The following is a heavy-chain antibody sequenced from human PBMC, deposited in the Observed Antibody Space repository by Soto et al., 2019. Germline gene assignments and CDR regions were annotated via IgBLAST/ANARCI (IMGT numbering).Heavy chain of an antibody. V-gene: IGHV4-39*07. J-gene: IGHJ6*03. CDR3: ARVGTIAARPIYYYYMDV. CDR1: GGSISSSDYF. CDR2: FYYSGST. D-gene: IGHD6-6*01. Sequence: SETLSLTCTVSGGSISSSDYFWGWIRQPPGKGLEWIGSFYYSGSTYYNPSLKSRVTISVDTSKNQFSLKLSSVTAADTAVYYCARVGTIAARPIYYYYMDVWGKGTTVTVSS.